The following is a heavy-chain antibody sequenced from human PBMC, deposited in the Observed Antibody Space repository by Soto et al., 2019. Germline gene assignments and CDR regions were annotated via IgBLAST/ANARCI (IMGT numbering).Heavy chain of an antibody. J-gene: IGHJ4*02. Sequence: HLQLQESGPGLVMPSETLSLTCSVSGDSISGTPYFWGWIRQPPGKTLEWIGSIFYDGYTVYTPSLRSLVPITVDSSKNQFSPKLTSVAAAVTATYFSARLQAAVPHDWGQGTLVTVSS. D-gene: IGHD6-19*01. CDR1: GDSISGTPYF. V-gene: IGHV4-39*01. CDR2: IFYDGYT. CDR3: ARLQAAVPHD.